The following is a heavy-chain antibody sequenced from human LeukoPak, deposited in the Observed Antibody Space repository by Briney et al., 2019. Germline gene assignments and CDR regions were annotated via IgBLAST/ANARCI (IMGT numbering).Heavy chain of an antibody. V-gene: IGHV1-18*01. CDR2: ISAYNGNT. J-gene: IGHJ4*02. CDR3: ARDLHYYGSGSLPFDY. CDR1: GGTFSSYA. Sequence: ASVKVSCKASGGTFSSYAISWVRQAPGQGLEWMGWISAYNGNTNYAQKLQGRVTMTTDTSTSTAYMELRSLRSDDTAVYYCARDLHYYGSGSLPFDYWGQGTLVTVSS. D-gene: IGHD3-10*01.